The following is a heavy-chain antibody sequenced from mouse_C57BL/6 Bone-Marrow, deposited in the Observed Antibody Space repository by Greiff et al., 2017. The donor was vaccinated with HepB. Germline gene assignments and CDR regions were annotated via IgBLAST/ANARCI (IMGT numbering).Heavy chain of an antibody. J-gene: IGHJ4*01. D-gene: IGHD2-4*01. V-gene: IGHV1-81*01. CDR2: IYPRSGNT. CDR3: ARGGLRRRAMDY. Sequence: QVQLQQSGAELARPGASVKLSCKASGYTFTSYGISWVKQRTGQGLEWIGKIYPRSGNTYYNEKFKGKATLTADKSSSTAYMELRSLTSEDSAVYFCARGGLRRRAMDYWGQGTSVTVSS. CDR1: GYTFTSYG.